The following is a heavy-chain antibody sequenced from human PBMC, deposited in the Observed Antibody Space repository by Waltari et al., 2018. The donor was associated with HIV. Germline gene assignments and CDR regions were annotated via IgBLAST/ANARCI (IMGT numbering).Heavy chain of an antibody. Sequence: QVQLVQSGAEVKKPGASVKVSCRASGNTFPAYYIHWVRQAPGQGLEWMGWINSNSGGTNSALKFQGRVTMTRDTSIRTAYMELTRLRSDDTAVYYCARGFSWLGELHRSDWYFDLWGRGTLVTVSS. CDR3: ARGFSWLGELHRSDWYFDL. CDR2: INSNSGGT. J-gene: IGHJ2*01. D-gene: IGHD3-10*01. CDR1: GNTFPAYY. V-gene: IGHV1-2*02.